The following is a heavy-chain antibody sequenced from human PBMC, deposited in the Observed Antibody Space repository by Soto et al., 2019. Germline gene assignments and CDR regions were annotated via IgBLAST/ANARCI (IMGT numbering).Heavy chain of an antibody. CDR2: IYYSGST. CDR3: ARTSAAGKYYYAMDV. V-gene: IGHV4-61*05. D-gene: IGHD6-13*01. CDR1: GDSITSNSYY. J-gene: IGHJ6*02. Sequence: SETLSLTCTVSGDSITSNSYYWSWIRQPPGKGLEWIGYIYYSGSTNYNPSLKSRVTISVDTSKNQISLKLSSVTAADTAVYYCARTSAAGKYYYAMDVWGQGTTVTVSS.